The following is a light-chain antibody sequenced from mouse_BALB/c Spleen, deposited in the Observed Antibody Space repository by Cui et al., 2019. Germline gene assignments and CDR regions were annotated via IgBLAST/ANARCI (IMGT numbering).Light chain of an antibody. Sequence: DIQMNQSPSCLSASPGDTITITCHASQNINVSLSWYQQKPGNIPKLLIYKASNLHTGVPSRFSGSGSGTGFTLTISSLQPEDIATNYCQQSQSYPRTFGGGTKLEIK. V-gene: IGKV10-94*01. CDR1: QNINVS. CDR3: QQSQSYPRT. CDR2: KAS. J-gene: IGKJ1*01.